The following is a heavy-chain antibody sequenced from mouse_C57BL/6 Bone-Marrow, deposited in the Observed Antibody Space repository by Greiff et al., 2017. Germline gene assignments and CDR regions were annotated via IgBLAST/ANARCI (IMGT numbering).Heavy chain of an antibody. CDR2: ISSGGSYT. V-gene: IGHV5-6*01. CDR3: ARLTVVVFDY. Sequence: EVQLQESGGDLVKPGGSLKLSCAASGFTFSSYGMSWVRQTPDKRLEWVATISSGGSYTYYPDSVKGRFTISRDNAKNTLYLQMSSLKSEDTAMYCCARLTVVVFDYWGQGTTLTVSS. J-gene: IGHJ2*01. CDR1: GFTFSSYG. D-gene: IGHD1-1*01.